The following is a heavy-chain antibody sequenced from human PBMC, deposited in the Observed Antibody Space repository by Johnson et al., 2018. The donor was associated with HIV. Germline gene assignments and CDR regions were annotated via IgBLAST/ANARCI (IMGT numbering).Heavy chain of an antibody. Sequence: VQLVESGGGVVQPGRSLRLSCAASAFTFSSYDMHWVRQAPGKGLEWVAVISFDGSNKYYADSVMGRFTISRDNSKNTLHLQMNSLRVEDTAVYYCVKSGRSFGGVDSHDAFDIWGQGTMVTVSS. D-gene: IGHD3-16*01. CDR1: AFTFSSYD. CDR3: VKSGRSFGGVDSHDAFDI. J-gene: IGHJ3*02. CDR2: ISFDGSNK. V-gene: IGHV3-30*18.